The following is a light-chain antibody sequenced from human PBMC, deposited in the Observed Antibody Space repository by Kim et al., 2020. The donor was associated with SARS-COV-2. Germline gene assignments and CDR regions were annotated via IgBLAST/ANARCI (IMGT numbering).Light chain of an antibody. Sequence: SVSPGERATLSCRASQSVVTYLAWYQQKPGQAPRLLIYDVSTRATGVPARFRGSGSGTEFTLTITSLQSEDFAVYYCQQYTKWRTFGQGTKVDIK. CDR1: QSVVTY. J-gene: IGKJ2*01. CDR3: QQYTKWRT. V-gene: IGKV3-15*01. CDR2: DVS.